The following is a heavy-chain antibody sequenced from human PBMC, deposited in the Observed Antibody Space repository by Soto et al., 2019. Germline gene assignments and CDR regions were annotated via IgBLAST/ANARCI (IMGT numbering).Heavy chain of an antibody. CDR2: IYYSGST. Sequence: SETLSLTCTVSGGSISSYYWTWIRQPPGKGLEWIGYIYYSGSTNYNPSLKSRVTISVDTSKNQFSLKLSSVTAADTAVYYCARDNGREQYYDSSGYWYYFDYWGQGTLVTVSS. V-gene: IGHV4-59*01. CDR3: ARDNGREQYYDSSGYWYYFDY. CDR1: GGSISSYY. J-gene: IGHJ4*02. D-gene: IGHD3-22*01.